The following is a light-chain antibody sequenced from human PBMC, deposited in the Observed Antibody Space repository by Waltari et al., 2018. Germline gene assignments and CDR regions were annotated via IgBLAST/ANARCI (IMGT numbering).Light chain of an antibody. Sequence: QSALTQPASVSGSPGQSITISCTATSSDFGANKYVSWYQQHPGKAPKVVIYDVTERPSGVCNRFSGAKSGSTASLTISGLQTEDEADYYCSSRTNSITWVFGGGTKVTVL. CDR1: SSDFGANKY. CDR2: DVT. J-gene: IGLJ3*02. CDR3: SSRTNSITWV. V-gene: IGLV2-14*03.